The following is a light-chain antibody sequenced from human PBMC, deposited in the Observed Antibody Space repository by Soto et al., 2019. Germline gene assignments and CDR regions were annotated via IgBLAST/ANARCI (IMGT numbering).Light chain of an antibody. CDR3: AAWDDSLNGVV. V-gene: IGLV1-44*01. Sequence: QSVLTQPPSASGTPGQRVTISCSGSSSNIGSNTVNWYQQLPGTAPTLPIYSNNQLPSGVPDRFSGSKSGTSASLAISGHQSEDEAEYYCAAWDDSLNGVVFGGGTKLTVL. CDR1: SSNIGSNT. J-gene: IGLJ2*01. CDR2: SNN.